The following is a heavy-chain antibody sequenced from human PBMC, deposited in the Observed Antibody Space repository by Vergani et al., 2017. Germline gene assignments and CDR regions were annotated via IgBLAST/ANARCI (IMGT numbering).Heavy chain of an antibody. J-gene: IGHJ4*02. Sequence: QVQLVESGGGVAQPGRSLRLSCAASGFTFSSYAMHWVRQAPGKGLEWVAVISYDGSNKYYADSVKGRFTISRDNSKNTLYLQMNSLRAEDTAVYYCARDPGSLEYSSSSMDYWGQGTLVTVSS. CDR1: GFTFSSYA. CDR2: ISYDGSNK. D-gene: IGHD6-6*01. V-gene: IGHV3-30-3*01. CDR3: ARDPGSLEYSSSSMDY.